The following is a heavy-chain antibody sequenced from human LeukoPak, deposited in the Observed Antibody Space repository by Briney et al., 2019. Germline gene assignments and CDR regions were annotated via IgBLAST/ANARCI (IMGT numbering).Heavy chain of an antibody. D-gene: IGHD6-13*01. J-gene: IGHJ4*02. CDR2: ISSTGAYI. CDR3: ARGLAAAGTRGPY. V-gene: IGHV3-21*01. CDR1: GFIFSSDS. Sequence: GGSLRLSCASSGFIFSSDSMIWVRQAPGKGLEWVSSISSTGAYIYYADSLKGRFTISRDNAKNSLYLQMNSLRADDTAVYYCARGLAAAGTRGPYWGQGTLVTVSS.